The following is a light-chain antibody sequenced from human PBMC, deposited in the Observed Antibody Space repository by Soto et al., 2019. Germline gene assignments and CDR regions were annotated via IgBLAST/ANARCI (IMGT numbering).Light chain of an antibody. V-gene: IGLV1-40*01. CDR2: GNS. J-gene: IGLJ1*01. CDR1: TSNIGTNYD. CDR3: QSYDSSLSGCFV. Sequence: QSVLTQPPSVSGAPGQRVTISCTGSTSNIGTNYDVHWYQQLPGTAPKLLIYGNSNRPSGVPDRFSGSKSGTSASLAITGLQAEDEADYYCQSYDSSLSGCFVFGTGTKLTVL.